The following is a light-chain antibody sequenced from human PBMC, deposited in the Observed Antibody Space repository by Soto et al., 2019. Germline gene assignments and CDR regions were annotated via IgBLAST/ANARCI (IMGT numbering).Light chain of an antibody. J-gene: IGKJ1*01. CDR2: GAS. Sequence: EIVMTQSPATLSVSQGERATLSCRASQSVSSNLAWYQQKPGQAPSLLIYGASTRATDIPPRFSGSGSGTEFTLTITSLQSEDFAVYYCQQYNNWPPATFGQGTKVDIK. V-gene: IGKV3-15*01. CDR1: QSVSSN. CDR3: QQYNNWPPAT.